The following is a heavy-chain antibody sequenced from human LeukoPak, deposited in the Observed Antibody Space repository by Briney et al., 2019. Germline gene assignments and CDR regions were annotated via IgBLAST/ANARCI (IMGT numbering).Heavy chain of an antibody. D-gene: IGHD2-21*01. CDR2: ISSSSSYI. V-gene: IGHV3-21*01. CDR3: ARADIVVVISNFDY. Sequence: PGGSLRLSCAAFGFTFSSYSMNWVRQAPGKGLEWVPSISSSSSYIYYADSVKGRFTISRDNAKNSLYLQMNSLRAEDTAVYYCARADIVVVISNFDYWGQGTLVTVSS. CDR1: GFTFSSYS. J-gene: IGHJ4*02.